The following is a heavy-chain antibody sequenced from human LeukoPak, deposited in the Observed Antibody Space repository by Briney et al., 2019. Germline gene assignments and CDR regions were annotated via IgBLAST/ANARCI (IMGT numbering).Heavy chain of an antibody. D-gene: IGHD6-13*01. J-gene: IGHJ4*02. CDR2: ISSSSSYI. Sequence: GGSLRLSCTASGFTFSSYGMNWVRQAPGKGLEWVSSISSSSSYIYYADSVKGRFTISRDNAKNSLYLQMNSLRAEDTAVYYCAKDGGIAAAGTSVYFDYWGQGTLVTVSS. V-gene: IGHV3-21*04. CDR3: AKDGGIAAAGTSVYFDY. CDR1: GFTFSSYG.